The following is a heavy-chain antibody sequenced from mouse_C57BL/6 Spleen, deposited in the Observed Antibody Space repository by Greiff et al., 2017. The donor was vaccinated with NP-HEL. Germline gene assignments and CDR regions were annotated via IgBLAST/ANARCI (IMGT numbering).Heavy chain of an antibody. D-gene: IGHD4-1*01. CDR2: LRNKANGYTT. CDR3: VKAVWDWYAIDY. Sequence: EVQGVESGGGLVQPGASLRLSCAASGFTFTDYYMSWVRQPPGKAPEWLALLRNKANGYTTEYTASVKGRFTISRDNSQSILYLQMNTLRAEDSATYYCVKAVWDWYAIDYWGQGTSVTVSS. J-gene: IGHJ4*01. V-gene: IGHV7-4*01. CDR1: GFTFTDYY.